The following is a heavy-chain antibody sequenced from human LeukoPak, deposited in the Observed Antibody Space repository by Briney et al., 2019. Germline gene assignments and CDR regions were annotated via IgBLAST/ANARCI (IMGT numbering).Heavy chain of an antibody. D-gene: IGHD1-1*01. Sequence: GGSLRLSCAASGFTFSSYGMHWVRQAPGKGLEWVAFIRYDGSYKYYADSVKGRFTISRDNSKDTLYLQMNSLRAEDTAVYYCARAPGYGAAYYFDYWGQGTLVTVSS. J-gene: IGHJ4*02. CDR2: IRYDGSYK. CDR1: GFTFSSYG. CDR3: ARAPGYGAAYYFDY. V-gene: IGHV3-30*02.